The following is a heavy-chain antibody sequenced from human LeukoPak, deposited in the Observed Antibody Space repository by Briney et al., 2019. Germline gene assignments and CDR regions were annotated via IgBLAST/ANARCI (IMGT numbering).Heavy chain of an antibody. D-gene: IGHD3-9*01. J-gene: IGHJ4*02. Sequence: GGSLRLSCAVSGFTFSYYAMSWVGQPPGKGLEWVSPMSGSGGGTYYADSVKGRFTISRDNSKNTLNLQMNSLRAEDTAVYYCAKDLENRYFDWSGDYWGQGTLVTVSS. CDR3: AKDLENRYFDWSGDY. V-gene: IGHV3-23*01. CDR2: MSGSGGGT. CDR1: GFTFSYYA.